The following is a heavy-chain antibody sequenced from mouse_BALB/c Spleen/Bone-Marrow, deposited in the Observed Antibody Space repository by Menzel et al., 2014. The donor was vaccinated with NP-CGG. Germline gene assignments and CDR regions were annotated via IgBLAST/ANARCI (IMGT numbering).Heavy chain of an antibody. CDR1: GYTFTSYY. J-gene: IGHJ2*01. Sequence: VQLQQSGAELVKPGDSVKLSCKASGYTFTSYYMYWVKQRPGQGLEWIGGINPTTGGTHLNEKFKTKATLTVDKSSSTAYMQLSSLTSEDSAVDYCSLLGDYWGQGTTLTVSS. CDR2: INPTTGGT. CDR3: SLLGDY. D-gene: IGHD3-3*01. V-gene: IGHV1S81*02.